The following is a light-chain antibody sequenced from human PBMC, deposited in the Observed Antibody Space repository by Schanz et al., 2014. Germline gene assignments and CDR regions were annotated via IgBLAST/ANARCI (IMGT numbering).Light chain of an antibody. Sequence: QSALTQPASVSGSPGQSITISCTGTSSDIGNYDYVSWYRQHPGKAPKLIIYDVGDRPSGVSNRFSGSKSGNTASLTISGLQAEDEADYYCTSYTSSSAWVFGGGTKLTVL. CDR3: TSYTSSSAWV. V-gene: IGLV2-14*03. CDR2: DVG. J-gene: IGLJ3*02. CDR1: SSDIGNYDY.